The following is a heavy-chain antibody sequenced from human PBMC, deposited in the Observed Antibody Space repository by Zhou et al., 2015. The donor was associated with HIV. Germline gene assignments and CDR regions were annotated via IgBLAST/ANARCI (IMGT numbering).Heavy chain of an antibody. CDR2: MNPKSGNT. Sequence: QVQLVQSGAEVKKPGASVKVSCKASGYTFTTYDITWVRQATGQGLEWMGWMNPKSGNTGYAKKFQGRVTMTRNTSINTAYMELSSLRSEDTAVYYCARMFMPGGLMGGWFDPWGQGTLVTVYS. D-gene: IGHD3-16*01. CDR3: ARMFMPGGLMGGWFDP. J-gene: IGHJ5*02. CDR1: GYTFTTYD. V-gene: IGHV1-8*01.